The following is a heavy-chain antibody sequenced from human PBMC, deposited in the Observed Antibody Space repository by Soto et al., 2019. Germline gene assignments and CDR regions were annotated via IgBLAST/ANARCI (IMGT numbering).Heavy chain of an antibody. CDR2: IKTDGSET. D-gene: IGHD3-10*01. CDR1: GFTFSSFW. V-gene: IGHV3-7*03. CDR3: TSDRYPRFYHGSGSYPYY. Sequence: PVGSLRLSCAASGFTFSSFWMSWVRQAPGKGLEWVANIKTDGSETHYVDSVKGRFTISRDNPKTSLFLQMNSLRVEDTAVYFCTSDRYPRFYHGSGSYPYYWGQGTPVTVS. J-gene: IGHJ4*02.